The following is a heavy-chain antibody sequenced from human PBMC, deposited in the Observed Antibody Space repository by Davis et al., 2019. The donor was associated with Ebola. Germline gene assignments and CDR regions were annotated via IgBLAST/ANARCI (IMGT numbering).Heavy chain of an antibody. V-gene: IGHV3-7*03. J-gene: IGHJ4*02. Sequence: GGSLRLSCAASGFTFSTYWMTWVRQAPGKGLEWVANIKQDGYEKYYVDSVKGRFTISRDNAKNSLYLQMNSLRAEDTAVYYCARRQSYYDFWSAQEPYYYDYWGQGTLVTVSS. CDR3: ARRQSYYDFWSAQEPYYYDY. CDR2: IKQDGYEK. D-gene: IGHD3-3*01. CDR1: GFTFSTYW.